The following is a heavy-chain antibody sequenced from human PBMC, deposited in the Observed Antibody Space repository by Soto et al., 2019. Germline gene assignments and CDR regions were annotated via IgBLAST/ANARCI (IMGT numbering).Heavy chain of an antibody. CDR2: IFAFNGDT. D-gene: IGHD3-22*01. CDR3: ARDRLRGYDSSGFYS. CDR1: GYTFTNFG. V-gene: IGHV1-18*01. J-gene: IGHJ4*02. Sequence: ASVKVSCKASGYTFTNFGISWVRQAPGQGLEWMGWIFAFNGDTNYAQNLQGRVTMTTATSTNTVFLELRSLKSDDTAIYYCARDRLRGYDSSGFYSWGQGTMVTVSS.